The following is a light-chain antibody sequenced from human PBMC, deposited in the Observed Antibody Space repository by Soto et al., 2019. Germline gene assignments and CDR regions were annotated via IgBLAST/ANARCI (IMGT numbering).Light chain of an antibody. CDR2: DTN. V-gene: IGLV1-51*01. J-gene: IGLJ2*01. Sequence: QPVLTQPPSVSAAPGQTVTISCSGITSNIGSNYMSWYQQLPGTAPRLLIYDTNKRISGIPDRFSGSNSGTSATLAITGLQTGDEADYYCGTWSTDLQSIIFGGGTKLTVL. CDR1: TSNIGSNY. CDR3: GTWSTDLQSII.